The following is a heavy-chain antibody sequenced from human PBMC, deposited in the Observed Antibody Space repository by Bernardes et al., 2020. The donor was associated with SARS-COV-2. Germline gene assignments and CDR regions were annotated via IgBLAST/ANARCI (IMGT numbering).Heavy chain of an antibody. J-gene: IGHJ4*02. CDR2: INSDGRTP. CDR1: GFTFRSYW. Sequence: GDTLRHSCAPSGFTFRSYWLHWVLQAPGTGLVWVSRINSDGRTPTYADSVKGRFTISRDNAKNTLYLQMNSLRAEATAVYFCVRGPSDGHGRFEYWGQGTLGTVSP. V-gene: IGHV3-74*01. CDR3: VRGPSDGHGRFEY.